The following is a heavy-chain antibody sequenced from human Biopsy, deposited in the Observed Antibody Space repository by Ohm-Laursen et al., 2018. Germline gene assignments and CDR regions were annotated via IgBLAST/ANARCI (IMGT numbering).Heavy chain of an antibody. Sequence: SETLSLTCTVSGGSIGSFFWSWIRQPPGKGLEWIDYIYYSGSTNYNPSLRSRVTISVDRSKNQFSLELSSVTAADTAVYYCARVGAGAPSIDYFDYWGQGALVTVSS. CDR2: IYYSGST. V-gene: IGHV4-59*01. CDR3: ARVGAGAPSIDYFDY. CDR1: GGSIGSFF. D-gene: IGHD1-26*01. J-gene: IGHJ4*02.